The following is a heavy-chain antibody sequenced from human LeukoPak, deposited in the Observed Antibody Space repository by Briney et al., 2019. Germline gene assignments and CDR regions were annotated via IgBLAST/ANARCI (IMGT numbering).Heavy chain of an antibody. CDR3: AGARGGAYGFAFDS. J-gene: IGHJ4*02. CDR1: GGSITTYF. CDR2: IYYTGNT. Sequence: SETLSLTCTVSGGSITTYFWSWIRQPPGKGLECIAYIYYTGNTNYSPSLRNRVTISVDTSKNQFSLKLNSVTAADTALYFCAGARGGAYGFAFDSWGQGTLVTVSS. D-gene: IGHD3-10*01. V-gene: IGHV4-59*01.